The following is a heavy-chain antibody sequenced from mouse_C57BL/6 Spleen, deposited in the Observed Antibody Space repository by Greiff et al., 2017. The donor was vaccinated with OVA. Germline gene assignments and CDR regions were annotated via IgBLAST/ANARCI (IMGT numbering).Heavy chain of an antibody. CDR2: IWTGGGT. D-gene: IGHD1-1*01. CDR1: GFSLTSYA. J-gene: IGHJ3*01. V-gene: IGHV2-9-1*01. Sequence: VQRVESGPGLVAPSQSLSITCTVSGFSLTSYAISWVRQPPGKGLEWLGVIWTGGGTNYNSALKSRLSISKDNSKSQVFLKMNSLQTDDTARYYCASHYGSSGDWFAYWGQGTLVTVSA. CDR3: ASHYGSSGDWFAY.